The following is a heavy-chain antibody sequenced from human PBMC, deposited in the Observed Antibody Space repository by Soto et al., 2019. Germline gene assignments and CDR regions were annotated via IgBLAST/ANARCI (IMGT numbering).Heavy chain of an antibody. V-gene: IGHV1-69*12. CDR3: ARRSAIGLPTYY. Sequence: QVQLVQSGAEVKKPGSSVKVSCKASGGTFSSYAISWVRQAPGQGLEWMGGIIPIFGTANYAQKFQGRVXIXAXXSTSTAYMELSSLRSEDTAVYYCARRSAIGLPTYYWGQGTLVTVSS. D-gene: IGHD2-21*02. J-gene: IGHJ4*02. CDR2: IIPIFGTA. CDR1: GGTFSSYA.